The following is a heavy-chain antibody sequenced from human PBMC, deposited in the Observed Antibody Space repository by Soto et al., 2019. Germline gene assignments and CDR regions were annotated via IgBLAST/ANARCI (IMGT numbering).Heavy chain of an antibody. Sequence: PSETLSLTCTVSGGSISSYYWSWIRQPPGKGLEWIGYTYYSGSTNYNPSLKSRVTISVDTSRNQFSLKLSSVTAADTAVYYCARDLGCSGGSCLASPHYYYGMDVWGQGTTVTVSS. CDR3: ARDLGCSGGSCLASPHYYYGMDV. D-gene: IGHD2-15*01. J-gene: IGHJ6*02. V-gene: IGHV4-59*01. CDR2: TYYSGST. CDR1: GGSISSYY.